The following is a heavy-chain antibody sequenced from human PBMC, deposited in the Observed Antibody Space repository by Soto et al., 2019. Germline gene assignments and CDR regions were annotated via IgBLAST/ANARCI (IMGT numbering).Heavy chain of an antibody. CDR1: GFILRTYG. CDR2: IWYDGSDK. V-gene: IGHV3-33*01. J-gene: IGHJ5*02. CDR3: AGDMGWFDP. Sequence: QAQLVESGGGVVQPGRSLRLSCEASGFILRTYGMQWVRQAPGKGLEWVATIWYDGSDKYYGNSVKGRFTISRDNSEHTLYLQMNDLRVEDTAVYFCAGDMGWFDPWGQGTLVTVSS.